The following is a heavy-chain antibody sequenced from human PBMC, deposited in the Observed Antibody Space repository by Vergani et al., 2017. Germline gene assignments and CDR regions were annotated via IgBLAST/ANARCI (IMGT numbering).Heavy chain of an antibody. Sequence: VQLVESGGVVVQPGGSLRLSCAASGFTFDDYTMHWVRQAPGKGLEWVSLISWDGGSTYYADSVKGRFTISRDNAKNSLYLQMNSLRAEDTAVYYCARDRWAVGFVVVTATFTGYFDYWGQGTLVTVSS. CDR3: ARDRWAVGFVVVTATFTGYFDY. V-gene: IGHV3-43*01. D-gene: IGHD2-21*02. CDR2: ISWDGGST. J-gene: IGHJ4*02. CDR1: GFTFDDYT.